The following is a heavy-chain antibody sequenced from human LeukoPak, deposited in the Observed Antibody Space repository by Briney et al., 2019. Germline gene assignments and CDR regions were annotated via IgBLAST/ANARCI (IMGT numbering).Heavy chain of an antibody. CDR3: ARGDDYGGKPFDY. Sequence: GGSLRLSCAVSGFTFSSYEMNWVRQAPGKGLEWVSYISSSGSTIYYADSVKGRFTISRDNAKNSLYLQMNSLRAEDTAVYYCARGDDYGGKPFDYWGQGTLVTVSS. J-gene: IGHJ4*02. D-gene: IGHD4-23*01. CDR2: ISSSGSTI. V-gene: IGHV3-48*03. CDR1: GFTFSSYE.